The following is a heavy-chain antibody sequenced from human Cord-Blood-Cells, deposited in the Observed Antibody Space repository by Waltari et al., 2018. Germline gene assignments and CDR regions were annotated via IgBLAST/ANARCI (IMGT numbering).Heavy chain of an antibody. CDR1: GGSISSYY. CDR2: IYYSGCT. Sequence: QVQLQESGPGLVKPSETLSLTCTVSGGSISSYYWSWIRQPPGKGLEWIGYIYYSGCTNYNPSLKSRVTISVDTSKNQFSLKLSSVTAADTAVYYCARRKRSFDYWGQGTLVTVSS. CDR3: ARRKRSFDY. J-gene: IGHJ4*02. D-gene: IGHD4-17*01. V-gene: IGHV4-59*08.